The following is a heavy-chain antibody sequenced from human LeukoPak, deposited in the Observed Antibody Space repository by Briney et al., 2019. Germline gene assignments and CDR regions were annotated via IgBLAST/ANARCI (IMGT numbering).Heavy chain of an antibody. CDR2: VSGSGTTT. CDR3: ARSFDI. V-gene: IGHV3-48*03. CDR1: GFIFSTYE. J-gene: IGHJ3*02. Sequence: GGSLRLSCAASGFIFSTYEMNWVRQAPGKGLEWVSYVSGSGTTTYYADSVKGRFTISRDNAKNSLDLQMNSLIAEDTATYYCARSFDIWGQGIMVTVSS.